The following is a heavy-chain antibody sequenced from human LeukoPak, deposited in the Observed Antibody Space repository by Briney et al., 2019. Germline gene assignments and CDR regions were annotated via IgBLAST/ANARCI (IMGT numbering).Heavy chain of an antibody. CDR1: GGSFSGYY. CDR2: INHSGST. V-gene: IGHV4-34*01. Sequence: PPETLSLTCAVYGGSFSGYYWSWIRQPPGKGLEWIGEINHSGSTNYNPSLKSRVTISVDTSKNQFSLKLSSVTAADTAVYYCARGAPRWFDPWGQGTLVTVSS. CDR3: ARGAPRWFDP. J-gene: IGHJ5*02.